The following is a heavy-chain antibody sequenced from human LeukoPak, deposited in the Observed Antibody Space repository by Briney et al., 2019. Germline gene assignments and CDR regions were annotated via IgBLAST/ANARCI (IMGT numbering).Heavy chain of an antibody. J-gene: IGHJ4*02. CDR2: ISAYNGNT. D-gene: IGHD1-26*01. CDR1: GYTFTSYG. CDR3: ARDGPGSYRTYYFDY. V-gene: IGHV1-18*01. Sequence: GASVKVSCKASGYTFTSYGISWVRQAPGQGLEWMGWISAYNGNTNYAQKLQGRVTMTRDTSTSTVYMELSSLRSEDTAVYYCARDGPGSYRTYYFDYWGQGTLVTVSS.